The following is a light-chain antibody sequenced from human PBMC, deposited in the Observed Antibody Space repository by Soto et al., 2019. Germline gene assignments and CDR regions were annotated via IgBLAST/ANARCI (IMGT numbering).Light chain of an antibody. CDR3: CSYTSSSSYV. Sequence: SVLTQPRSVSGSPGQSVSISCTGTSSDVGRYSYVSWYQQHPGKAPKLMIYDVSERPSGVPDRFSGSKSGNTASLTISGLQAEDEADYYCCSYTSSSSYVFGNGTKVTVL. CDR1: SSDVGRYSY. J-gene: IGLJ1*01. CDR2: DVS. V-gene: IGLV2-11*01.